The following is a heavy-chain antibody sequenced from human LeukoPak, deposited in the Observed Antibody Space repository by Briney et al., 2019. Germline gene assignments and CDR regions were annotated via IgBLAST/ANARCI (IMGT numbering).Heavy chain of an antibody. J-gene: IGHJ5*02. CDR2: IYTSGST. Sequence: PSETLSLTCTVSGGSISSYYWSWIRQPAGKGLEWIGRIYTSGSTNYNPSLKSRVTMSVDTSKNQFSLKLSSVTAADTAVYYCAKGGSTSRDDRFDPWGQGTLVTVSS. V-gene: IGHV4-4*07. CDR1: GGSISSYY. D-gene: IGHD2-2*01. CDR3: AKGGSTSRDDRFDP.